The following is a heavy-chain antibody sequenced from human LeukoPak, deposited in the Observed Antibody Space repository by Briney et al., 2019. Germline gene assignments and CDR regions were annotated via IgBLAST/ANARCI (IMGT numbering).Heavy chain of an antibody. CDR3: ARDPYSSSWYVGY. J-gene: IGHJ4*02. CDR2: FDPEDGET. Sequence: GSSVKVSCKVSGYTLTELSMHWVRQAPGKGLEWMGGFDPEDGETIYAQKFQGRVTITRDTSASTAYMELSSLRSEDTAVYYCARDPYSSSWYVGYWGQGTLVTVSS. D-gene: IGHD6-13*01. V-gene: IGHV1-24*01. CDR1: GYTLTELS.